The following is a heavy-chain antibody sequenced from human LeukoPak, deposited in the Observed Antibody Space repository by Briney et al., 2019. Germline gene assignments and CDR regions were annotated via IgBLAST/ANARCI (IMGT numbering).Heavy chain of an antibody. D-gene: IGHD1-26*01. Sequence: PSETLSLTCAVYGGSFSGYYWSWIRQPPGKGLEWIGEINHSGSTNYNPSLKSRVTISVDTSKNQFSLKLSSVTAADTAVYYCAREMGATKDYWGQGTLVTVSS. CDR1: GGSFSGYY. V-gene: IGHV4-34*01. J-gene: IGHJ4*02. CDR2: INHSGST. CDR3: AREMGATKDY.